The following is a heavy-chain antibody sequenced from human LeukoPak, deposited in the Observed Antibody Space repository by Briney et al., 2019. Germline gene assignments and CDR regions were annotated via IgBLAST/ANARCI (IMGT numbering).Heavy chain of an antibody. CDR3: AREDYGGNSLGY. V-gene: IGHV1-46*01. J-gene: IGHJ4*02. CDR2: INPSGGST. Sequence: VASVTVSCKASGYTFTSYYMHWLRQPPGQGLEWMGIINPSGGSTSYAQKFQGRVTMTRDTSTSTVYMELSSLRSEDTAVYYCAREDYGGNSLGYWGQGTLVTVSS. CDR1: GYTFTSYY. D-gene: IGHD4-23*01.